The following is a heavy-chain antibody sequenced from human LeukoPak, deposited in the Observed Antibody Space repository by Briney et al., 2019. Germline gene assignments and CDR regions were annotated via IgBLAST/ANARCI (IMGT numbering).Heavy chain of an antibody. J-gene: IGHJ4*02. D-gene: IGHD6-13*01. Sequence: GGSLRLSCAASGFTFSSYSMNWVRQAPGKGLEWVSSMSSSSSYIYYADSVKGRFTISRDNAKNSLYLQMNSLRAEDTAVYYCARDPSVKGSSWYRGDYFDYWGQGTLVTVSS. CDR3: ARDPSVKGSSWYRGDYFDY. CDR2: MSSSSSYI. CDR1: GFTFSSYS. V-gene: IGHV3-21*01.